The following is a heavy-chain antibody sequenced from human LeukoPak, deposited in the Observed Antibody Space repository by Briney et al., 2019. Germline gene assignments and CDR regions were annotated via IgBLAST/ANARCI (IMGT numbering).Heavy chain of an antibody. J-gene: IGHJ4*02. Sequence: GGSLRLSCTASGFTFSTCGMTWVRRAPGKGLEWVSSISGNDDGTYYADSVKGRFTISRDNSKNTLYLQMNSLRAEDMAIYYCAKRGPIYSASPGNYFDYWGQGTLVTVSS. CDR2: ISGNDDGT. CDR1: GFTFSTCG. CDR3: AKRGPIYSASPGNYFDY. D-gene: IGHD3-10*01. V-gene: IGHV3-23*01.